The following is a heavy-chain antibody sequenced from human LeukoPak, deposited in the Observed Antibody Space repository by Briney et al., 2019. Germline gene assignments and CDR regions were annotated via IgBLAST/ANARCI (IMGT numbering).Heavy chain of an antibody. CDR1: GFTFSSYG. CDR3: AKDVGYCSGGSCRDY. V-gene: IGHV3-30*18. Sequence: GGSLRLSCAASGFTFSSYGMDWVRKAPGKGLEGVAVISYDGSNKYYADSVKGRFTISRDNSKNTLYLQMNSLRAEDTAVYYCAKDVGYCSGGSCRDYWGQGTLVTVSS. CDR2: ISYDGSNK. J-gene: IGHJ4*02. D-gene: IGHD2-15*01.